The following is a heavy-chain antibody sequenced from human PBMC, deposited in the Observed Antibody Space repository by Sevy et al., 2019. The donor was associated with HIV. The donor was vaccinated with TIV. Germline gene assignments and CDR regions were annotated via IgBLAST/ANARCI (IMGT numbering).Heavy chain of an antibody. Sequence: GGSLRLSCAASGFTFSSYAMHWVRQAPGKGLEWVAVISYDGSNKYYADSVKSRFTISRDNSKNTLYLQMNSLRAEDTAVYYCARLTTNPRLTFDIWGQGTMVTVSS. D-gene: IGHD3-22*01. CDR2: ISYDGSNK. V-gene: IGHV3-30-3*01. J-gene: IGHJ3*02. CDR1: GFTFSSYA. CDR3: ARLTTNPRLTFDI.